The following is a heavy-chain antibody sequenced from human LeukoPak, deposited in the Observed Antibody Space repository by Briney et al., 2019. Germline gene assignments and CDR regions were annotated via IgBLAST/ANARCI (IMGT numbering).Heavy chain of an antibody. D-gene: IGHD3-10*01. J-gene: IGHJ4*02. CDR3: ARRSLTYYYGSGQGGDY. Sequence: SETLSLTCTVSGGSISSSSYYWGWIRQPPGKGLEWIGSIYYSGSTYYNPSLKSRVTISVDTSKNQFSLKLSSVTAADTAVYYCARRSLTYYYGSGQGGDYWGQGTLVTVSS. V-gene: IGHV4-39*01. CDR2: IYYSGST. CDR1: GGSISSSSYY.